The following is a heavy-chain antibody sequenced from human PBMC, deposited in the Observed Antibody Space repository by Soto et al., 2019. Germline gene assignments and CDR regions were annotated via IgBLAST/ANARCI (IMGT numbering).Heavy chain of an antibody. Sequence: QVQLVQSGAEVKKPGSSVKVSCKASGGTFSSYTISWVRQAPGQELEWMGRIIPILGIASYAQKCQGRVTITADKSTSTAYMELSSLRSEETAVYYCARPGIAAAGNEGFDYWGQGTLVTVSS. D-gene: IGHD6-13*01. CDR2: IIPILGIA. J-gene: IGHJ4*02. CDR1: GGTFSSYT. V-gene: IGHV1-69*02. CDR3: ARPGIAAAGNEGFDY.